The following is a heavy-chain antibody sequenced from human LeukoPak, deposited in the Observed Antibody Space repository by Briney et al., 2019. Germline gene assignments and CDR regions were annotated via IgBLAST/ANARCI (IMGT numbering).Heavy chain of an antibody. J-gene: IGHJ4*02. CDR1: GGSSSSYY. V-gene: IGHV4-4*07. D-gene: IGHD6-13*01. CDR3: ARGASSSWYSYFDY. CDR2: IYTSGST. Sequence: SETLSFTCTVSGGSSSSYYWSWIRQPAGKGLEWIGRIYTSGSTSYNPSLKSRVTMSVDTSKNQFSLKLSSVTAADTAVYYCARGASSSWYSYFDYWGQGTLVTVSS.